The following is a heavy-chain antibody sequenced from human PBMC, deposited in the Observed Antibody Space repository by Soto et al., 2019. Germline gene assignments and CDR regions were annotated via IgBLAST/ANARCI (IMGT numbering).Heavy chain of an antibody. Sequence: EVPLLESGGGLVQPGGSLRLSCAASGFTFSTYGMSWVRQAPGKGLEWISGLSASGGSTYADSVKGRFTISRDNSKNTLYLQMNSLRVEDTAIYYCAKDSGYDSTDWGQGTLVTVSS. J-gene: IGHJ4*02. CDR1: GFTFSTYG. V-gene: IGHV3-23*01. CDR3: AKDSGYDSTD. CDR2: LSASGGST. D-gene: IGHD3-22*01.